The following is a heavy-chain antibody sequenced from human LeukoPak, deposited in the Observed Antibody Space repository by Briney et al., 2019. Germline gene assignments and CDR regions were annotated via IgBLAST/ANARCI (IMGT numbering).Heavy chain of an antibody. CDR2: ISGSGGST. Sequence: GGSLRLSCAASGFTFSSYAMSWVRQAPGKGLEWVSAISGSGGSTYYADSVKGRFTISRHNSKNTLYLQMNSLRAEDTAVYYCARARDGYIEYYFDYWGQGTLVTVSS. CDR1: GFTFSSYA. D-gene: IGHD5-24*01. CDR3: ARARDGYIEYYFDY. J-gene: IGHJ4*02. V-gene: IGHV3-23*01.